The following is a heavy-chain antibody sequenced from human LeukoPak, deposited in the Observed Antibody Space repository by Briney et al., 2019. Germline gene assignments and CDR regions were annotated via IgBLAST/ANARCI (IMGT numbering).Heavy chain of an antibody. CDR2: INPNSGGT. CDR1: GYTFTGYY. D-gene: IGHD3-22*01. CDR3: ARDRYYYDSSGPRHYFDY. Sequence: ASVKVSCKASGYTFTGYYMHWVRQAPGQGLKWMGWINPNSGGTNYAQKFQGRVTMTRDTSISTAYMELSRLRSDDTAVYYCARDRYYYDSSGPRHYFDYWGQGTLVTVSS. J-gene: IGHJ4*02. V-gene: IGHV1-2*02.